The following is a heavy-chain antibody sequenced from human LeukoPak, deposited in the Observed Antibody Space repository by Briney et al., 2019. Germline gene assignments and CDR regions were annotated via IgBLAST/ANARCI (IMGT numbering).Heavy chain of an antibody. Sequence: PGGSLRLSCAASGFTFSSYAMSWVRQPPGKGLEWVSGISGGGGSTYYADSVKGRFTISRDNSKNTLYLQMNSLRAEDTAVYYCAKDLGEWLSRSNYWGQGTLVTVSS. CDR3: AKDLGEWLSRSNY. D-gene: IGHD3-16*01. CDR2: ISGGGGST. V-gene: IGHV3-23*01. J-gene: IGHJ4*02. CDR1: GFTFSSYA.